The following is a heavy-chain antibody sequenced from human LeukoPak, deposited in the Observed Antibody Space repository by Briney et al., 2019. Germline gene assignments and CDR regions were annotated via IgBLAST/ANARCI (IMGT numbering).Heavy chain of an antibody. CDR1: GYTFTGFY. V-gene: IGHV1-2*02. Sequence: ASVKVSCKASGYTFTGFYIHWVRQAPGQGLEWMAWINPQSGATNYAQKFQGRVTMTRDMSISTAYMDVTSPRSDDTAVYYCARGGDDSGLYFAYWGQGTLVTVSS. J-gene: IGHJ4*02. D-gene: IGHD3-22*01. CDR2: INPQSGAT. CDR3: ARGGDDSGLYFAY.